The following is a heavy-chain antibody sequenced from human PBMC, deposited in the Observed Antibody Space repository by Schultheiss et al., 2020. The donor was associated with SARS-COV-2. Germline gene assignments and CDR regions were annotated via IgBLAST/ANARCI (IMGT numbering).Heavy chain of an antibody. CDR2: INPNSGGT. CDR3: ARGLYYYDSSGAPGV. J-gene: IGHJ6*02. Sequence: ASVKVSCKASGYTFTGYYMHWVRQAPGQGLEWMGWINPNSGGTNYAQKFQGRVTMTRDTSISTAYMELSSLRSEDTAVYYCARGLYYYDSSGAPGVWGQGTTDTGSS. CDR1: GYTFTGYY. V-gene: IGHV1-2*02. D-gene: IGHD3-22*01.